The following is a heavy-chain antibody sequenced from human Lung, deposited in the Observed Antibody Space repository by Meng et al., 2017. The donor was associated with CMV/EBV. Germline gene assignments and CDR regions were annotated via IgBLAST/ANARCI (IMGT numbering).Heavy chain of an antibody. J-gene: IGHJ3*02. Sequence: GESLKISCKGSGYSYASYWIAWVRQMPGKGLEWMGIIYPGDSDTRYSPSFQGQVTITADQSISTAYLQWSSLKASDTAMYYCARRDRADYGGNCYREAFAIWG. CDR3: ARRDRADYGGNCYREAFAI. V-gene: IGHV5-51*01. D-gene: IGHD2-21*01. CDR1: GYSYASYW. CDR2: IYPGDSDT.